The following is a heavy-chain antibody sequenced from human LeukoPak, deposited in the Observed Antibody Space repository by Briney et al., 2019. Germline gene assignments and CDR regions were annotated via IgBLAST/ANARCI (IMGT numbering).Heavy chain of an antibody. D-gene: IGHD3-10*01. V-gene: IGHV3-23*01. CDR1: GFTFSSYA. CDR2: ISGSGGSA. Sequence: GGSLRLSCAASGFTFSSYAMSWVRQAPGKGLEWVSAISGSGGSAYYADSVKGRFTISRDNSKNTPYLQMNSLRAEDTAVYYCANEGLWFGTLLYGMDVWGQGTTVTVSS. CDR3: ANEGLWFGTLLYGMDV. J-gene: IGHJ6*02.